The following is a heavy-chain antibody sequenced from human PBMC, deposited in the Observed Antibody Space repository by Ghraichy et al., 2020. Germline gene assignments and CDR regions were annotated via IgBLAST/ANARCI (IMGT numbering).Heavy chain of an antibody. J-gene: IGHJ4*02. CDR3: ARAYISGWYAFDY. Sequence: SETLSLTCTVSGDSISGYYWNWIRQPPGKGLEWIGYIHHSGSTSHNPSLKSRVTISIDTSKNQFSLKLGSVTAADTAVYYCARAYISGWYAFDYWGQGTLVTVSS. CDR2: IHHSGST. D-gene: IGHD6-19*01. CDR1: GDSISGYY. V-gene: IGHV4-59*01.